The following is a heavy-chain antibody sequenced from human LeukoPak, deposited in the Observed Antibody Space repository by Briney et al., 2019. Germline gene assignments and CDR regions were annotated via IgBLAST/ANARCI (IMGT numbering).Heavy chain of an antibody. V-gene: IGHV5-51*01. J-gene: IGHJ5*02. CDR3: ARSQGYCSGGSCLQGDWFDP. D-gene: IGHD2-15*01. CDR1: GYSFTNYW. Sequence: GESLKISCKGSGYSFTNYWIGWVRPVPGKGLEWMGLICPGDSDTRYSPSFQGQVTISADKSISTTYLQWSSLKASDTAMYYCARSQGYCSGGSCLQGDWFDPWGRGTLVTVSS. CDR2: ICPGDSDT.